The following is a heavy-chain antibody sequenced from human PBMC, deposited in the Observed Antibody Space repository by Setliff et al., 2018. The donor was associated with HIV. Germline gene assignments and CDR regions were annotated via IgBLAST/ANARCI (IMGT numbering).Heavy chain of an antibody. CDR3: ATGRHYYDSSDYPANPFDV. D-gene: IGHD3-22*01. CDR1: GYTFTSYA. Sequence: GASVKVSCKASGYTFTSYAMHWVRQAPGQRLEWMGWINAGNGNTKYSQKFQGRVTITADESTSTAYMELRGLRSEDTALYYCATGRHYYDSSDYPANPFDVWGQGTLVTVSS. V-gene: IGHV1-3*01. CDR2: INAGNGNT. J-gene: IGHJ3*01.